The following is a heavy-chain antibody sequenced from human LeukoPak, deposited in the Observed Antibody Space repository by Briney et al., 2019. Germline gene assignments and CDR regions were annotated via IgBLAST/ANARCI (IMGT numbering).Heavy chain of an antibody. D-gene: IGHD3-3*01. CDR2: IYHSGST. Sequence: SETLSLTCTVSGGSISSYYWSWIRQPPGKGLEWIGYIYHSGSTNYNPSLKSRVTISVDTSKNQFSLKLSSVTAADTAVYYCAREDITIFGVVIWGQGTLVTVSS. J-gene: IGHJ4*02. V-gene: IGHV4-59*01. CDR3: AREDITIFGVVI. CDR1: GGSISSYY.